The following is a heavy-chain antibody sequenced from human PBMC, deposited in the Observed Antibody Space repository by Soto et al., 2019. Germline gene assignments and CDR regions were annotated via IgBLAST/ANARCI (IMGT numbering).Heavy chain of an antibody. CDR1: GFTFSSYG. J-gene: IGHJ4*02. CDR2: ISYDGSNK. D-gene: IGHD3-22*01. V-gene: IGHV3-30*18. CDR3: AKDSHYYDGGGYADY. Sequence: QVQLVESGGGVVQPGRSLRLSCAASGFTFSSYGMHWVRQAPGKGLEWVAVISYDGSNKYYADSVKGRFTISRDNSKNTLYLQMTRLRAEDTAVYYCAKDSHYYDGGGYADYWGQGTLVTVSS.